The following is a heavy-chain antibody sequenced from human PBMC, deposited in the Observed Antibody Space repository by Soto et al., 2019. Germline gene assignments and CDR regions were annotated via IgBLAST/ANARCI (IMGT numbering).Heavy chain of an antibody. CDR3: ARVTLQTMVRGGGPFDP. J-gene: IGHJ5*02. CDR2: INSDGSGS. D-gene: IGHD3-10*01. Sequence: GGSLRLSCAASGFTFSVYWMHWVRQAPGKGLVWVSRINSDGSGSCYADSVKGRFTISRDNSKNTLYLQMNSLRAEDTAVYYCARVTLQTMVRGGGPFDPWGQGTLVTVSS. CDR1: GFTFSVYW. V-gene: IGHV3-74*01.